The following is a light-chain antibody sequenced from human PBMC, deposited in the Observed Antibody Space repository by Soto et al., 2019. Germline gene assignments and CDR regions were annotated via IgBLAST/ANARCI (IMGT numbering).Light chain of an antibody. J-gene: IGLJ3*02. CDR1: NSDVGRYNL. Sequence: QSALTQPASVSGSPGQSITISCTGTNSDVGRYNLVSWYQHHPGKAPKLIIYEGTKRPSGVSNRFSASKSGNTASLAITGLQAEDEADYYCQAYDYSLTASVFGGGTKLTVL. V-gene: IGLV2-14*02. CDR3: QAYDYSLTASV. CDR2: EGT.